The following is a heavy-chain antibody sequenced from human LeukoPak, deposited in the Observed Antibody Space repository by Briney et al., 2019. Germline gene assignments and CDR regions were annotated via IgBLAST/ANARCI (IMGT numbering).Heavy chain of an antibody. CDR2: ISGSGGNT. CDR1: GFIFSNYG. V-gene: IGHV3-23*01. Sequence: GGSLRLSCAASGFIFSNYGMSWVRQAPGKGLEWVSVISGSGGNTYYADSVKGRFTISRDNSKNTLYLQMNSLRAEDTAVYYCAKDRRAGSYDYWGRGTLVTVSS. J-gene: IGHJ4*02. D-gene: IGHD3-10*01. CDR3: AKDRRAGSYDY.